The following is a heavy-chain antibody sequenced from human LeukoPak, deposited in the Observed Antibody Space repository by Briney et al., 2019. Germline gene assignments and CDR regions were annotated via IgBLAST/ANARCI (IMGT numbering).Heavy chain of an antibody. CDR1: VFIVSSSF. Sequence: PGGSLRLSCAASVFIVSSSFMGWVRQAPGKGLEWVSSITSPVGRMYYADSLKGRITISRDNARSTLYLQMNSLRAEDTAVYYCATDGRSSGWYGFDYWGQGILVTVSS. CDR2: ITSPVGRM. D-gene: IGHD6-19*01. J-gene: IGHJ4*02. V-gene: IGHV3-21*01. CDR3: ATDGRSSGWYGFDY.